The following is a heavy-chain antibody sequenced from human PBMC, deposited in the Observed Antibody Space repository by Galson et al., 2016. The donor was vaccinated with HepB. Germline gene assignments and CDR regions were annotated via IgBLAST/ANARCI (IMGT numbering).Heavy chain of an antibody. CDR1: GDSVSSNSAG. J-gene: IGHJ4*02. CDR2: TFYRSNWQN. CDR3: ARSYLLGRGFGW. Sequence: CAISGDSVSSNSAGWNWIRQSTSRGLEWLGRTFYRSNWQNHYAESVKGRITINPDTSKNQFSLQLSSVTPEDTAVYYCARSYLLGRGFGWWGQGTLVTVSS. D-gene: IGHD7-27*01. V-gene: IGHV6-1*01.